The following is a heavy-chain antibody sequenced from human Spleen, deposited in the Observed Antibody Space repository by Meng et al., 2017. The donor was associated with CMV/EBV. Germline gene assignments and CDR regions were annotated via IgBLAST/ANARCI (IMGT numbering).Heavy chain of an antibody. CDR1: FTFSSYW. D-gene: IGHD3-22*01. Sequence: FTFSSYWMSWVRQAPGKGLEWVANIKQDGSEKYYVDSVKGRFTISRDNAKNSLYLQMNSLRAEDTAVYYCARVWRYYDSSGPSDWFDPWGQGTLVTVSS. V-gene: IGHV3-7*01. CDR2: IKQDGSEK. J-gene: IGHJ5*02. CDR3: ARVWRYYDSSGPSDWFDP.